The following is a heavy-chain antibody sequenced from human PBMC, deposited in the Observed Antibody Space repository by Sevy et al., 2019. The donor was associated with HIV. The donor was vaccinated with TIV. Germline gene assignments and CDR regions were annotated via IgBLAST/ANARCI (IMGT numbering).Heavy chain of an antibody. CDR2: ISNDGSKT. CDR1: GFTISRYG. Sequence: GGSLRLSCAASGFTISRYGLHWVRQAPGKGLEWMSGISNDGSKTDYADAVRGRIIISRDNSKNTLHLQMSNLSPEDTAVYHCGRCSGYYCFYCGMDVWGQGTTVTVSS. D-gene: IGHD3-22*01. V-gene: IGHV3-30*04. CDR3: GRCSGYYCFYCGMDV. J-gene: IGHJ6*02.